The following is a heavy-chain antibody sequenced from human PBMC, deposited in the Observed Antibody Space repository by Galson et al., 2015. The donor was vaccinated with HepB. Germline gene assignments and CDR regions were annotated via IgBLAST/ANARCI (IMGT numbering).Heavy chain of an antibody. V-gene: IGHV3-23*01. CDR2: ISGSGGST. J-gene: IGHJ3*02. D-gene: IGHD3-3*01. CDR3: AKDVFLGYYDFWSGYYDHDAFDI. CDR1: GFTFSSYA. Sequence: SLRLSCAASGFTFSSYAMSWVRQAPGKGLEWVSAISGSGGSTYYADSVKGRFTISRDNSKNTLYLQMNSLRAEDTAVYYCAKDVFLGYYDFWSGYYDHDAFDIWGQGTMVTVSS.